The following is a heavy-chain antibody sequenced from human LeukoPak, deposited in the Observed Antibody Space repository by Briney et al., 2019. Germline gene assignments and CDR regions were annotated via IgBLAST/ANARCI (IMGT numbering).Heavy chain of an antibody. CDR2: IIPIFGTA. CDR3: ARGSEYYDFWSGYRNYYYYYYMDV. D-gene: IGHD3-3*01. J-gene: IGHJ6*03. V-gene: IGHV1-69*05. Sequence: GASVKVSCKASGGTFSSYAISWVRQAPGQGLEWMGGIIPIFGTANYAQKFQGRVTITTDESTSTAYMELSSLRSEDTAVYYCARGSEYYDFWSGYRNYYYYYYMDVWGKGTTVTVSS. CDR1: GGTFSSYA.